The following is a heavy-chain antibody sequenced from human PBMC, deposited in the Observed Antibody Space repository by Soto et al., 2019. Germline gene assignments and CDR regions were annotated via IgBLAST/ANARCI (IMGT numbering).Heavy chain of an antibody. CDR3: ARPSIAAAGTYDAFDI. D-gene: IGHD6-13*01. CDR1: GFTFSSYG. J-gene: IGHJ3*02. CDR2: ISYDGSNK. V-gene: IGHV3-30*03. Sequence: GGSLRLSCAASGFTFSSYGMHWVRQAPGKGLEWVAVISYDGSNKYYADSVKGRFTISRDNSKNTLYLQMNSLRAEDTAVYYCARPSIAAAGTYDAFDIWGQGTMVTVSS.